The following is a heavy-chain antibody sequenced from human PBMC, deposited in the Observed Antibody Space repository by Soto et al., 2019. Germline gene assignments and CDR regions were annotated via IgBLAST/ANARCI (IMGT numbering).Heavy chain of an antibody. CDR1: VFTFSSYG. D-gene: IGHD1-26*01. Sequence: PGGSLRLSCAASVFTFSSYGMHLVRQSPGKGLEWVAVISYDGSNKYYADSVKGRFTISRDNSKNTLYLQMNSLRAEDTAVYYCAKSPRTTWFEPSGQGTLVTVSS. CDR2: ISYDGSNK. V-gene: IGHV3-30*18. J-gene: IGHJ5*02. CDR3: AKSPRTTWFEP.